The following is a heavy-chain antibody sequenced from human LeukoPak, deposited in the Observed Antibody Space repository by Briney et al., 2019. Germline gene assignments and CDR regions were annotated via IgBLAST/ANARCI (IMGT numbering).Heavy chain of an antibody. D-gene: IGHD3-10*01. J-gene: IGHJ6*03. CDR1: GFTFSSYG. CDR2: ISYDAKSN. CDR3: AKDAHLDCYGSGSWGYYMDV. Sequence: GGSLRLSCVTSGFTFSSYGMHWVRQVPGKGLEWVAVISYDAKSNYQVDSMKGRFTVSRDNAKNTLYLQMNSLRAEDTAVYYCAKDAHLDCYGSGSWGYYMDVWGKGTTVTISS. V-gene: IGHV3-30*18.